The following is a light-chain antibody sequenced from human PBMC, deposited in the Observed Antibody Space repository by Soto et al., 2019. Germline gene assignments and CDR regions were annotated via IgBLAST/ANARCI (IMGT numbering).Light chain of an antibody. CDR3: QQGYSTPIT. V-gene: IGKV1-39*01. Sequence: DIQMTQSPSSLSASLGDRVAITCRASQSISSYLNWYQQKPGKAPKVLIYAASNLQSGVPSRFSGSGSGTDFALTISSLQPEDVATYYCQQGYSTPITFGQGTRLEIK. CDR1: QSISSY. J-gene: IGKJ5*01. CDR2: AAS.